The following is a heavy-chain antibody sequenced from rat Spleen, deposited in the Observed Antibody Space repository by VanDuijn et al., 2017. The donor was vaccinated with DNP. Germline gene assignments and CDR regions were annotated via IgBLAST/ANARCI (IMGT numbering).Heavy chain of an antibody. V-gene: IGHV5-7*01. CDR1: GFTFSDYN. Sequence: EVQLVESGGDLVQPGRSLKLSCAASGFTFSDYNMAWVRQAPKKGLEWVATISYDGSSTYYRDSVKGRFTISRDNAKSTLYLQMDSLRSEDTATYYCARLITMEWYFDFWGPGTMVTVSS. D-gene: IGHD1-12*01. J-gene: IGHJ1*01. CDR3: ARLITMEWYFDF. CDR2: ISYDGSST.